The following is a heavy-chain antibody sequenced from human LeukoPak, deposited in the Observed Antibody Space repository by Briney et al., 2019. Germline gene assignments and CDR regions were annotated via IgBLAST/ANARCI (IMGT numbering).Heavy chain of an antibody. J-gene: IGHJ6*02. D-gene: IGHD3-16*01. CDR2: INHSGST. V-gene: IGHV4-34*01. CDR1: GGSFSGYY. CDR3: ARDYRSTIGGEYGMDV. Sequence: PSETLSLTCAVYGGSFSGYYWSWIRQPQPPGKGLEWIGEINHSGSTKYNPSLKSRVTLSVDTSKNQFSLKLSSVTAADTAAYYCARDYRSTIGGEYGMDVWGQGTTVTVSS.